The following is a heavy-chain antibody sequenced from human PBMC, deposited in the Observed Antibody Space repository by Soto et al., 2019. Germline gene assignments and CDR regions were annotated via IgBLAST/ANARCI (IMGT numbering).Heavy chain of an antibody. V-gene: IGHV3-11*01. CDR1: GFTFSDHY. J-gene: IGHJ4*02. D-gene: IGHD1-1*01. CDR3: ARDPDTTSKIDH. CDR2: ISSSGSPL. Sequence: PGGALRLSCPTSGFTFSDHYMSWIRQAPGKGLEWVSYISSSGSPLYYADSVKGRFTISRDNDKNSLYLQMSSLRAEDTDLYYCARDPDTTSKIDHWGQGTQVTVSS.